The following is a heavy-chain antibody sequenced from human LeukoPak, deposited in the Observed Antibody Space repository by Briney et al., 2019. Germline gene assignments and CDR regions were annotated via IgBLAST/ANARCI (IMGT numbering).Heavy chain of an antibody. V-gene: IGHV3-23*01. CDR2: IGGRGGST. Sequence: GGSLRPSCAASGFTFSNYAMSWVRQAPGKGLEWVSAIGGRGGSTYSADSVEGRFTISRDNSKNTLYLQMNSLRAEDTAVCYCTKDGTDYSSFDYWGQGTLVTVSS. CDR1: GFTFSNYA. CDR3: TKDGTDYSSFDY. D-gene: IGHD4-11*01. J-gene: IGHJ4*02.